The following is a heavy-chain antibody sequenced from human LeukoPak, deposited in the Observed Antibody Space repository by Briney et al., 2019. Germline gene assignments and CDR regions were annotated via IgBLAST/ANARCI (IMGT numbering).Heavy chain of an antibody. V-gene: IGHV3-30-3*01. J-gene: IGHJ4*02. D-gene: IGHD6-19*01. CDR1: GFTFSSSA. CDR2: ISYDGSNK. Sequence: GGSLRLSCAASGFTFSSSAMHGVRQAPDKGLEWVAVISYDGSNKYYADSVKGRYTISSDNSKNTMYLQMTSPRADDTAVYHSARDRDSSGGYEGFDYWGQGTLVTVSS. CDR3: ARDRDSSGGYEGFDY.